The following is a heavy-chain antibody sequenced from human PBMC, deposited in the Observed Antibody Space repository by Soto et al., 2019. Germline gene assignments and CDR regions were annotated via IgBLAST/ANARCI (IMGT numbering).Heavy chain of an antibody. V-gene: IGHV3-33*01. Sequence: QVQLVESGGGVVQPGRSLRLSCAASGFTFSSYGLHWVRQAPGKGLEWVAIIWHDGSNKYYADSVQGRFTISRDNSKNTLYLQMNSLRVEDTAVYYCVRDQGYFHYWGQGTLVTVSS. CDR2: IWHDGSNK. J-gene: IGHJ4*02. CDR1: GFTFSSYG. CDR3: VRDQGYFHY.